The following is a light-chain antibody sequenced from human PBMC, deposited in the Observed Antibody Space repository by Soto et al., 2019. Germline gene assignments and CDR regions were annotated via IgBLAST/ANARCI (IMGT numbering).Light chain of an antibody. J-gene: IGKJ1*01. V-gene: IGKV3-11*01. CDR2: DAS. CDR1: QSVSSY. Sequence: EIVLTQSPATLSLSPGERATLSRRASQSVSSYLAWYQQKPGQAPRLLIYDASNRATGIPARFSGSGSGTDFTLTISSLEPEDFAVYYCQQRSNQGTFGQGTKVEIK. CDR3: QQRSNQGT.